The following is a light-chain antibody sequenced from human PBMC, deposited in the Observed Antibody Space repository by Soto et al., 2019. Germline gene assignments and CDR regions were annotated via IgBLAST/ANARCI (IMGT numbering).Light chain of an antibody. V-gene: IGLV2-14*01. CDR3: SSYRGDSTEV. Sequence: QPVLTQPASVSGSPGQSITISCTGTSSDVGSYTYVSWFQQHPGKAPKLIIYDVHNRPSGVSDRFSGSKSGNTASLTISGLQAADEADYYCSSYRGDSTEVFGGGTKLTVL. CDR1: SSDVGSYTY. J-gene: IGLJ2*01. CDR2: DVH.